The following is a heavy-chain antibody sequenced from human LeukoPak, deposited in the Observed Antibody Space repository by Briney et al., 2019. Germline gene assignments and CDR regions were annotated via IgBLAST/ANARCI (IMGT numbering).Heavy chain of an antibody. CDR2: IIPIIGTA. CDR1: GGTFSSYA. Sequence: SVKVSCKASGGTFSSYAISWVRQAPGQGLEWMGGIIPIIGTANYAQKFQGRVTITTDESTSTAYMELSSLRSEDTAVYYCARDRGGSSWYNWFDPWGQGALVTVSS. J-gene: IGHJ5*02. CDR3: ARDRGGSSWYNWFDP. D-gene: IGHD6-13*01. V-gene: IGHV1-69*05.